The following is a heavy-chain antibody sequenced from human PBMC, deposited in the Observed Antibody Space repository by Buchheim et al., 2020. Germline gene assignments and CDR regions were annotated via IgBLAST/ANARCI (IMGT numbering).Heavy chain of an antibody. CDR1: GYSFTSYW. J-gene: IGHJ6*03. V-gene: IGHV5-51*01. Sequence: EVQLVQSGAEVKKPGESLKISCKGSGYSFTSYWIGWVRQMPGKGLEWMGIIYPGDSDTRYSPSFQGQVTISADKSISTAYPQWSSLKASDTAMYYCAGHVVVVAAPPRDYYYYMDVWGKGTT. D-gene: IGHD2-15*01. CDR2: IYPGDSDT. CDR3: AGHVVVVAAPPRDYYYYMDV.